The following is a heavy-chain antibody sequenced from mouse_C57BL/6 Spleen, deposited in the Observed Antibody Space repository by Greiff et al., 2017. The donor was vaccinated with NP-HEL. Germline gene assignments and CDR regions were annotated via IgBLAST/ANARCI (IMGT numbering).Heavy chain of an antibody. Sequence: EVQLQESGAELVRPGASVKLSCTASGFNIKDDYMHWVKQRPEQGLEWIGWIDPENGDTEYASKFQGKATITADTSSNTAYQQLSSLTSEDTAVYYCTTSAQYYFDYWGQGTTLTVSS. D-gene: IGHD3-2*02. V-gene: IGHV14-4*01. CDR1: GFNIKDDY. CDR2: IDPENGDT. CDR3: TTSAQYYFDY. J-gene: IGHJ2*01.